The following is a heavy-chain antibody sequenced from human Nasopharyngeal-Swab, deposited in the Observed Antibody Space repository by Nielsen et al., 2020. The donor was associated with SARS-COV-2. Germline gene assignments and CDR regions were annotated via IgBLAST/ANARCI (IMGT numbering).Heavy chain of an antibody. Sequence: GESLKISCTGSGYGFTSYWIGWVRHMPGKGLECMGIISPTYSCTHYRPSFQGQVTLSGDKSIHTTYLRWYRLKASDTAMYYCARLGYGSGSSLPDDAFDVRGQGTMVTVYS. CDR3: ARLGYGSGSSLPDDAFDV. J-gene: IGHJ3*01. V-gene: IGHV5-51*01. CDR1: GYGFTSYW. D-gene: IGHD3-10*01. CDR2: ISPTYSCT.